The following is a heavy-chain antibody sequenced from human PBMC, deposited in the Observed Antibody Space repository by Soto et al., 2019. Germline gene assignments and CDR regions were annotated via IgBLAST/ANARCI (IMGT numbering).Heavy chain of an antibody. Sequence: GASVKVSCKASGYTFTGYYMHWVRQAPGQGLEWMGWINPNSGGTNYAQKFQGWVTMTRDTSISTAYMELRSLRSDDTAVYYCARSDYSSSLGGMDVWGQGTTVTVSS. D-gene: IGHD6-6*01. V-gene: IGHV1-2*04. J-gene: IGHJ6*02. CDR3: ARSDYSSSLGGMDV. CDR1: GYTFTGYY. CDR2: INPNSGGT.